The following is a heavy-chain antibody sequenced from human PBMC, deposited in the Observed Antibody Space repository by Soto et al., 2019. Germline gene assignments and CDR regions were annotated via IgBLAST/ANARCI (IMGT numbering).Heavy chain of an antibody. CDR1: GFTLTRQY. J-gene: IGHJ5*02. Sequence: QEQLVESGGDVVQPGGSLRLSCAASGFTLTRQYMHWVRQAPGKGLEWVAVLSYDGIAQYYADSVKGRFTISRDNSKNTLYLQMNSLRVEDTALYYCVKGGWYGSSSPSDRWGQGTLVTVSS. V-gene: IGHV3-30*18. D-gene: IGHD6-6*01. CDR2: LSYDGIAQ. CDR3: VKGGWYGSSSPSDR.